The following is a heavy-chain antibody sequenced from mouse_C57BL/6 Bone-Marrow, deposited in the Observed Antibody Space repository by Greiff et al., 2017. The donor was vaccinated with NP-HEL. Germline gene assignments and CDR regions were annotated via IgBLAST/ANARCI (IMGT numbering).Heavy chain of an antibody. D-gene: IGHD1-1*01. CDR1: GFNIKNTY. CDR2: IDPANGNT. V-gene: IGHV14-3*01. J-gene: IGHJ1*03. Sequence: EVKLVESVAELVRPGASVKLSCTASGFNIKNTYMHWVKQRPEQGLEWIGRIDPANGNTKYAPKFQGKATITADTSSNTAYLQLSSLTSEDTAIYYCARPYGSSHYWYFDVWGTGTTVTVSS. CDR3: ARPYGSSHYWYFDV.